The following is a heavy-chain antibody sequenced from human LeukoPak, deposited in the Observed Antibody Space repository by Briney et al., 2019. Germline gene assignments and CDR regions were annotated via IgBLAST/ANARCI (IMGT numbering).Heavy chain of an antibody. D-gene: IGHD3-10*01. CDR2: IYYSGST. J-gene: IGHJ5*02. Sequence: SETLSLTCTVSGGSISSGDYYWSWIRQPPGKGLEWIGYIYYSGSTYYNPSLKSRVTISVDTSKNQFSLKLSSVTAADTAVYYCGRGLHGSGSYYDYNWFDPWGQGTLVTVSS. V-gene: IGHV4-30-4*01. CDR1: GGSISSGDYY. CDR3: GRGLHGSGSYYDYNWFDP.